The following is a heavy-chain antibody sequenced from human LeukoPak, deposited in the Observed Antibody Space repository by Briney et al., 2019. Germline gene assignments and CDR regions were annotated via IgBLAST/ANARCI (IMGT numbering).Heavy chain of an antibody. CDR2: IYTSGST. CDR3: ARDFERGSFSP. V-gene: IGHV4-61*02. D-gene: IGHD3-10*01. J-gene: IGHJ5*02. Sequence: SQTLSLTCTVSGGSTSSGSYYWSWIRQPAGKGLEWIGRIYTSGSTNYNPSLKSRVTISVDTSKNQFSLKLSSVTAADTAVYYCARDFERGSFSPWGQGTLVTVSS. CDR1: GGSTSSGSYY.